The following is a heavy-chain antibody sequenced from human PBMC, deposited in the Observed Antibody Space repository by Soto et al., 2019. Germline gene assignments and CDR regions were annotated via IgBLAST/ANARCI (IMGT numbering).Heavy chain of an antibody. J-gene: IGHJ6*02. D-gene: IGHD5-18*01. CDR1: GFTFRNYG. CDR2: IGIGSSTK. CDR3: ARSPRDTAMATGYYYGMDV. Sequence: PGGSLRLSCAASGFTFRNYGMNWVRQAPGKGLGWASYIGIGSSTKYYADSVKGRFTISRDHSKNTLYLQMNSLRAEDTAVYYCARSPRDTAMATGYYYGMDVWGQGTTVTVSS. V-gene: IGHV3-48*01.